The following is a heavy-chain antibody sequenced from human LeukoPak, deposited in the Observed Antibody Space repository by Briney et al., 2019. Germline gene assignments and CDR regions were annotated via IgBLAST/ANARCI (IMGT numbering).Heavy chain of an antibody. V-gene: IGHV3-21*01. J-gene: IGHJ3*02. CDR1: GFTFSSYS. Sequence: PGGSLRLSCAASGFTFSSYSMNWVRQAPGKGLEWVSSISSSSSYIYYADSVKGRFTISRDNAKNSLYLQMNSLRAEDTAVYYCARDGLSLSDASDIWGQGTMVTVSS. CDR3: ARDGLSLSDASDI. CDR2: ISSSSSYI. D-gene: IGHD3-10*01.